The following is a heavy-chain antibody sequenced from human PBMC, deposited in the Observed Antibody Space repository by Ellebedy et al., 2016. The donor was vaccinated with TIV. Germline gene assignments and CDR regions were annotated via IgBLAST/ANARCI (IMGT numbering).Heavy chain of an antibody. CDR1: GFTFSSFA. CDR2: INADVDT. J-gene: IGHJ4*02. V-gene: IGHV3-64D*06. CDR3: VKDLSNTGSYIRPFDY. D-gene: IGHD2-2*02. Sequence: GESLKISCSASGFTFSSFALHWVRQAPGKGLKHVSAINADVDTYFADSVKGRFTISRDNSKNTLYLQMSSLTTEDTAVYYCVKDLSNTGSYIRPFDYWGQGTLVTVSS.